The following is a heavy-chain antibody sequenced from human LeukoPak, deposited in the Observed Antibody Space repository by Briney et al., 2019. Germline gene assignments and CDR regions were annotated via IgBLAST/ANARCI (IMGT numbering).Heavy chain of an antibody. CDR3: ARPEPSSGVYWYFDL. J-gene: IGHJ2*01. CDR1: GFTFSSYS. Sequence: GGSLRLSCAASGFTFSSYSMNWVRQAPEKGLEWVSSISSSSTYIHYADSVKGRFTISRDNARDSLYLQMNSLRGEDTAVYYCARPEPSSGVYWYFDLWGRGTLVTVSS. V-gene: IGHV3-21*01. CDR2: ISSSSTYI. D-gene: IGHD1-14*01.